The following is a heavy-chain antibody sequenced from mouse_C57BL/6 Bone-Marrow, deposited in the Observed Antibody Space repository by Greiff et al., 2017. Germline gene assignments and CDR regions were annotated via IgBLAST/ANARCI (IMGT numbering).Heavy chain of an antibody. CDR3: ARITTVVAKGYAMDY. Sequence: QVQLQQPGAELVKPGASVKLSCKASGYTFTSYWMHWVKQRPGQGLEWIGMIHPNSGSTNYNEKFKSKATLTVDKSSSTAYMQLSSLTSEDSAVYYCARITTVVAKGYAMDYWGQGTSVTVSS. J-gene: IGHJ4*01. CDR1: GYTFTSYW. V-gene: IGHV1-64*01. CDR2: IHPNSGST. D-gene: IGHD1-1*01.